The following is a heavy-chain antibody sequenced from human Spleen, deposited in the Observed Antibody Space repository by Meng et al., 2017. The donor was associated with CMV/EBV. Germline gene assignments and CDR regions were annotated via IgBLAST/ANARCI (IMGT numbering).Heavy chain of an antibody. D-gene: IGHD1-26*01. CDR3: ARDWDFGRGQYGMDV. CDR2: ISYSGSA. V-gene: IGHV4-59*01. CDR1: GGSISSDY. Sequence: SETLSLTCIVSGGSISSDYWSWIRQPPGKGLEWIGYISYSGSADYNPSLKSRVIISVDTSKNQFSLNLSSVTAADTAVYYCARDWDFGRGQYGMDVWGQGTTVTVSS. J-gene: IGHJ6*02.